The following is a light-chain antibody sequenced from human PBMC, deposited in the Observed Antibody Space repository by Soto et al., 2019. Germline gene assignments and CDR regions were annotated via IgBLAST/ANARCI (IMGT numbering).Light chain of an antibody. Sequence: QSVLTQTPSVSGAPGQRVTISCTGRSSNIGAGYDVHWYQHLPGTAPKLLIYGTTNRPSGVPDRFSGSKSGISASLAITGLQAEDEADYYCHSYDSSLSASVFGAGTMVTVL. V-gene: IGLV1-40*01. CDR1: SSNIGAGYD. J-gene: IGLJ1*01. CDR3: HSYDSSLSASV. CDR2: GTT.